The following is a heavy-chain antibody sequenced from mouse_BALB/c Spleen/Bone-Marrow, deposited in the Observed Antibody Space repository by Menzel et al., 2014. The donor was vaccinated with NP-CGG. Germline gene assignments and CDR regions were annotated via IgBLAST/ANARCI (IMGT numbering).Heavy chain of an antibody. CDR1: GFTFSSYA. J-gene: IGHJ3*01. CDR3: SRGYDGYYGFAY. D-gene: IGHD2-3*01. CDR2: ISSGGST. V-gene: IGHV5-6-5*01. Sequence: SGGGLVKPGGSLKLSCAASGFTFSSYAMSWVRQTPEKRLEWVASISSGGSTYYPDSVKGRFTISRDNARNILYLQMSSLRSEYTAMYYCSRGYDGYYGFAYWGQGTLVTVSA.